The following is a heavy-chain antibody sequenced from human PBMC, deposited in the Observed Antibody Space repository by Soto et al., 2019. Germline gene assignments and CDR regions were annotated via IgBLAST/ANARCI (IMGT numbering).Heavy chain of an antibody. V-gene: IGHV3-23*01. J-gene: IGHJ4*02. CDR2: ISNSGGST. Sequence: GGSLRLSCAASGFTFSNYGMSWVRQAPGKGLEWVSSISNSGGSTYYADSVKGRFTISRDTSKNTLYLQMNSLRVEDTAVYYCAKDRLGGNFDYWGQGTQVTVSS. CDR1: GFTFSNYG. CDR3: AKDRLGGNFDY.